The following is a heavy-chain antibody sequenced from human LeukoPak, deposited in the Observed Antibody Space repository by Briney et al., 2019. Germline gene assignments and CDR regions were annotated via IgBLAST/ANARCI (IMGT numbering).Heavy chain of an antibody. Sequence: SETLSLTCTVSGGSISSSSYYWGWIRQPPGKGLEWIGSIYYSGSTYYNPSLKSRVTISVDTSKNQFSLKLSSVTAADTAVYYCARGHVDTAMNDAFDIWGQGTMVTVSS. CDR3: ARGHVDTAMNDAFDI. CDR2: IYYSGST. CDR1: GGSISSSSYY. J-gene: IGHJ3*02. V-gene: IGHV4-39*07. D-gene: IGHD5-18*01.